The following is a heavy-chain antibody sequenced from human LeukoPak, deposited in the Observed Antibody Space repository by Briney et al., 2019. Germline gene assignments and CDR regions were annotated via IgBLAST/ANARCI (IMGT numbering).Heavy chain of an antibody. CDR2: IYTSGST. J-gene: IGHJ4*02. V-gene: IGHV4-61*02. Sequence: PSQTLSLTCTVSGGSISSGSYYWSWIRQPAGKGVEWIGRIYTSGSTNYNPSLKSRVTISVDTSKNQFSLKLSSVTAADTAVYYCARENYDFWSSYDYWGQGTLVTVSS. CDR1: GGSISSGSYY. D-gene: IGHD3-3*01. CDR3: ARENYDFWSSYDY.